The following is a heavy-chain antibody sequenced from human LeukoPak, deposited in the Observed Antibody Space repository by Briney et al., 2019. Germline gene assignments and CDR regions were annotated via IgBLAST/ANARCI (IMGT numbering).Heavy chain of an antibody. V-gene: IGHV3-20*04. CDR3: AREGYCSVTSCTYAMDV. Sequence: PGGSLRLSCAASGFTFDDYGMSWVRQVPGKGLEWVSGINWNGGSTGYADSVKGRFTISRDNAKNSLYLQMSSLRAEDTAFYYCAREGYCSVTSCTYAMDVWGQGTTVTVSS. CDR2: INWNGGST. J-gene: IGHJ6*02. D-gene: IGHD2-2*01. CDR1: GFTFDDYG.